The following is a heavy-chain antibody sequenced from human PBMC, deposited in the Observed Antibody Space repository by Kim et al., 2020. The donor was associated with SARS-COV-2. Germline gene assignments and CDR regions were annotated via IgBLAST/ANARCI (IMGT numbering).Heavy chain of an antibody. D-gene: IGHD2-2*01. CDR2: IRGSGGST. V-gene: IGHV3-23*01. CDR3: ARDLGDCRSSSCLDALPI. Sequence: GGSLRLSCAASGFTFSSYAMSWVRQAPGRGLEWVSGIRGSGGSTFYADSVKGRFTVSRDNSKNTLYMQMNSLRVEDTAVYYCARDLGDCRSSSCLDALPIWGQGRMVTVSS. CDR1: GFTFSSYA. J-gene: IGHJ3*02.